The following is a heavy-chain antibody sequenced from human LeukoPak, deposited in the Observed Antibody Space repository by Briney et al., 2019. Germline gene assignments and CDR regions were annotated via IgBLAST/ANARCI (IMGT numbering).Heavy chain of an antibody. CDR2: ISSSGSTI. D-gene: IGHD3-22*01. Sequence: PGGSLRLSCAASGFTFSSYEMNWVRQAPGEGLEWVSYISSSGSTIYYADSVKGRFTISRDNAKNSLYLQMNSLRAEDTAVYYCARGGRITMIVVVSEYFQHWGQGTLVTVSS. J-gene: IGHJ1*01. V-gene: IGHV3-48*03. CDR1: GFTFSSYE. CDR3: ARGGRITMIVVVSEYFQH.